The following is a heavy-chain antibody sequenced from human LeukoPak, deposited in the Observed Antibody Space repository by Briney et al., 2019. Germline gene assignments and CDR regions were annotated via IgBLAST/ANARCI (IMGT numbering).Heavy chain of an antibody. CDR3: ASEDVDTGDF. J-gene: IGHJ4*02. V-gene: IGHV3-30*01. Sequence: GGSLRLSCVASGFTFTNAGIHWVRLAAGKGIEWVSFISHDGTNKYYSDSVDGRFTVSRLNSQNTVYLQMTDLRPDDTATYYCASEDVDTGDFWGQGTLVTVSS. D-gene: IGHD5-18*01. CDR2: ISHDGTNK. CDR1: GFTFTNAG.